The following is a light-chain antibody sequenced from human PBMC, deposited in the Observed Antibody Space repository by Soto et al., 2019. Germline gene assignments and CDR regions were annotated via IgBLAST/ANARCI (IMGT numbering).Light chain of an antibody. CDR2: ATS. CDR3: LQHNSYPFT. CDR1: QGIRND. Sequence: DIQMTQSPSSLSASVGDRVTITCRARQGIRNDLGWYQQKPGKAPKRLIYATSSLQSGVPSRFRGRGSWTDFALTIRSLQPEYFANSYCLQHNSYPFTFGGGTKVEIK. V-gene: IGKV1-17*01. J-gene: IGKJ4*01.